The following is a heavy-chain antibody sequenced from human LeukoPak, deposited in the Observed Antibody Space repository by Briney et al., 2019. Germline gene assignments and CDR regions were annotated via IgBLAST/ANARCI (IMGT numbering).Heavy chain of an antibody. CDR3: ARGSLGWGSEPEYFDY. V-gene: IGHV1-18*01. CDR2: ISGHNGNI. Sequence: ASVKVSCRASGYTFPSYGISWVRQAPGQGLEWMGWISGHNGNIKYAQNLQGRVTMTTDASTSTVAMELRSLRSDDTGIYYCARGSLGWGSEPEYFDYWGQGTLVTVSS. J-gene: IGHJ4*01. D-gene: IGHD1-14*01. CDR1: GYTFPSYG.